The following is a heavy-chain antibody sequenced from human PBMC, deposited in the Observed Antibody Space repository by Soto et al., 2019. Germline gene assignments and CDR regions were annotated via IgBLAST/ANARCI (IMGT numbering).Heavy chain of an antibody. CDR3: AREIDIVAERAYYYYGMDV. CDR1: GGTFSSYA. CDR2: IIPLFGTA. Sequence: QVQLVQSGAEVKKPGSSVKVSCKASGGTFSSYAISWVRQAPGQGLEWMGGIIPLFGTANYAQKMQGRVTITADEATSTAYMELSSLRSEDKAVYYCAREIDIVAERAYYYYGMDVWGQGTTVTVSS. D-gene: IGHD5-12*01. J-gene: IGHJ6*02. V-gene: IGHV1-69*01.